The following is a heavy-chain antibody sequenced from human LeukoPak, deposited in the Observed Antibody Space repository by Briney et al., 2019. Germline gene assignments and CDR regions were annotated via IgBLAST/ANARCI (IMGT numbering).Heavy chain of an antibody. CDR1: GYTFNSYG. V-gene: IGHV1-18*01. CDR2: ISSYNGNT. D-gene: IGHD5-24*01. Sequence: ASVKVSCKASGYTFNSYGISWVRQAPGQGLEWMGWISSYNGNTKYAQKLQGRVTMTTDTSTSTAYMELRSLRSDDTAVYYCARVEMDYYYYMDVWGKGTTVTVSS. J-gene: IGHJ6*03. CDR3: ARVEMDYYYYMDV.